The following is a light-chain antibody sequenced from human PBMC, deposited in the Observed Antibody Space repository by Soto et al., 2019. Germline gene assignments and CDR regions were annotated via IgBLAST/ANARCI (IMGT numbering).Light chain of an antibody. CDR3: QQYNNWWT. CDR2: GAS. V-gene: IGKV3-15*01. CDR1: QSVDSN. J-gene: IGKJ1*01. Sequence: ETLMTQSPGPLSVSPGERATLSCRASQSVDSNLAWYQQKPGQAPRLLIYGASTRATGISARFSGSGSGTEFTLTSSSLQSEDFGVYYCQQYNNWWTFGQGTKVDIK.